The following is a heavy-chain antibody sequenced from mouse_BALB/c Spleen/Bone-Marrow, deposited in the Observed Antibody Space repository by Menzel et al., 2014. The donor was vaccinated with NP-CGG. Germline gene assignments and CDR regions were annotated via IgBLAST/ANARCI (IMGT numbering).Heavy chain of an antibody. CDR2: IYPGDGDT. Sequence: QVQLQQSGAELARPGASVKLSCKASGYTSTSYWMQWVKQRPGQGLEWIGAIYPGDGDTTYTQKFKGKATLTADKSSSTAYMQLSSLASEDSAVYYCARGAPFDYWGQGTTLTVSS. J-gene: IGHJ2*01. V-gene: IGHV1-87*01. CDR3: ARGAPFDY. CDR1: GYTSTSYW.